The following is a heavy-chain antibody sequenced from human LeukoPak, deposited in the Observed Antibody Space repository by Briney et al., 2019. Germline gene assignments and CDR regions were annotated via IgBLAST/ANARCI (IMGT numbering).Heavy chain of an antibody. CDR1: GFTLSSYA. Sequence: AEGSLRLSCAASGFTLSSYAMHWVRQAPGKGLEWVAVISYDGNNKYYADSVKGRFTISRDNSKNTLYLQMNSLRAEDTAVYYCARDRQSGSSPPPNGMDVWGQGTTVTVSS. CDR2: ISYDGNNK. D-gene: IGHD3-3*01. V-gene: IGHV3-30-3*01. CDR3: ARDRQSGSSPPPNGMDV. J-gene: IGHJ6*02.